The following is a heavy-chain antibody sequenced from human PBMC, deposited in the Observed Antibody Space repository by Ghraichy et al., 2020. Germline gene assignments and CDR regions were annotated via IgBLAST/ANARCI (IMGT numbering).Heavy chain of an antibody. D-gene: IGHD3-10*01. CDR1: GGSISSYF. Sequence: SETLSLTCTVSGGSISSYFWSWIRQPAGKGLEWIGRIYTSDIINHNPSLKSRVTMSVDTSKNQLSLNLSSVTAADTAVYYCAREYGSGRCFDYWGQGTLVTVSS. CDR3: AREYGSGRCFDY. J-gene: IGHJ4*02. CDR2: IYTSDII. V-gene: IGHV4-4*07.